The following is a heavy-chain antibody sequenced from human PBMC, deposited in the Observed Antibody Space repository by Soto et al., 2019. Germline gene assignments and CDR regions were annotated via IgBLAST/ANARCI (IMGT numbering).Heavy chain of an antibody. J-gene: IGHJ5*02. D-gene: IGHD1-1*01. CDR3: ARDLTISSTDGPLDP. CDR2: IHYTGST. Sequence: SETLSLTCTVSCGSMSRYYWTWIRQPPGKGLEWIGNIHYTGSTNYNPSLKSRVTILLGTSTSQFSLKVSSVTAADTAVYYCARDLTISSTDGPLDPWGHGTLVTVSS. V-gene: IGHV4-59*01. CDR1: CGSMSRYY.